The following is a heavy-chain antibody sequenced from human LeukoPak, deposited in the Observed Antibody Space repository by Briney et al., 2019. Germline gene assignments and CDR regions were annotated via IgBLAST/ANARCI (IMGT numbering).Heavy chain of an antibody. V-gene: IGHV3-23*01. CDR2: ISGSGGST. Sequence: PGGSLRLSCAASGFTFSNYAMTWVRQAPGKGLEWVSAISGSGGSTYYADSVKGRFTISRDKSKNTLYLQMNSLRAEDTAVYYCAKRATWEGYYDILTGPLSFTGGQGTLVTVSS. CDR1: GFTFSNYA. D-gene: IGHD3-9*01. CDR3: AKRATWEGYYDILTGPLSFT. J-gene: IGHJ4*02.